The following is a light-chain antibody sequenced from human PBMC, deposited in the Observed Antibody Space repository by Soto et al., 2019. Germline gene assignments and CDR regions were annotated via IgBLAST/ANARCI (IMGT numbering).Light chain of an antibody. CDR1: SSEVGGYDF. CDR3: SSYAGRYSVV. Sequence: QSALTQPRSVSGSLGQSVTISCTGTSSEVGGYDFVSWYQQHPGKAPKVMIYDVNKWPSGVPDRFSGSKSGNTASLTISGLQAEDEADYYCSSYAGRYSVVFGGGTKVTVL. V-gene: IGLV2-11*01. CDR2: DVN. J-gene: IGLJ2*01.